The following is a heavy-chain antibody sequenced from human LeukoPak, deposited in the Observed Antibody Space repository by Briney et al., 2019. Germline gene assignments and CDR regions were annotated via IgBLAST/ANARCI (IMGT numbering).Heavy chain of an antibody. J-gene: IGHJ4*02. Sequence: GGSLRLSCAASGFTFSSYGMHWVRQAPGKGLEWVAVISYDGSNKYYADSVKGRFTISRDNSKNTLYLQMNSLRAEDTAVYYCAKGHYYDFWSGYYDYWGQGTLVTVSS. CDR3: AKGHYYDFWSGYYDY. CDR2: ISYDGSNK. CDR1: GFTFSSYG. V-gene: IGHV3-30*18. D-gene: IGHD3-3*01.